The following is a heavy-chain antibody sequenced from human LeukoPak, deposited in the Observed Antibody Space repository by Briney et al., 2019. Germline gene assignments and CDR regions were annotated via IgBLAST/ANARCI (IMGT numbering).Heavy chain of an antibody. Sequence: PSETLSLTCPVSGGSVSSSRYYWGWIRQPPWKGLEWIGSIYYTGSTYYKPSLKSRVTISVDASKNQISLKLSSVTAADTAVYXCAXHXXXXXXXPIXSWGXGT. V-gene: IGHV4-39*01. CDR1: GGSVSSSRYY. CDR2: IYYTGST. J-gene: IGHJ5*02. D-gene: IGHD2-15*01. CDR3: AXHXXXXXXXPIXS.